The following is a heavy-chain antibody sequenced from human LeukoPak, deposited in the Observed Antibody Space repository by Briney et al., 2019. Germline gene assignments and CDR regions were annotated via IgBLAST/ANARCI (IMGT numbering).Heavy chain of an antibody. D-gene: IGHD3-22*01. CDR2: ISGSGGST. CDR3: AKEEPYYYDSSGYYDY. CDR1: GFTFSYYA. J-gene: IGHJ4*02. Sequence: PGGSLRLSCAASGFTFSYYAMSWVRQAPGKGLEWVSAISGSGGSTYYPDSVKGRITISRDNSKNTLYLQMNSLRAEDTAVYYCAKEEPYYYDSSGYYDYWGQGTLVTVSS. V-gene: IGHV3-23*01.